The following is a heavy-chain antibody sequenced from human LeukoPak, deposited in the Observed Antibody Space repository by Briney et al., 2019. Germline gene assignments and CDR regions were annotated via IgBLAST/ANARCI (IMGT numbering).Heavy chain of an antibody. CDR2: IYTSGST. Sequence: SQTLSLTCTVSVNSTTTVDNNWSWIPQPAAKGLERIGRIYTSGSTNSKPSLKSRVTLSGDTSKNQFSLRLSSVTAADRAVYYCARASDSYYINGWVPFDYWGQGALVSVSS. J-gene: IGHJ4*02. V-gene: IGHV4-61*02. CDR1: VNSTTTVDNN. CDR3: ARASDSYYINGWVPFDY. D-gene: IGHD2-8*01.